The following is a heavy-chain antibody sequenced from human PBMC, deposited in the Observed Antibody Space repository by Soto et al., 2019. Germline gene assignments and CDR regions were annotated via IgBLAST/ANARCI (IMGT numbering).Heavy chain of an antibody. Sequence: ASVKVSCKASGYTFTSYGISWVRQAPGQGLEWMGWISAYNGNTNYAQKLQGWVTMARDTSISTAYMELSRLRSDDTAVYYCATSIAAAGTGFDYWGQGTLVTVS. J-gene: IGHJ4*02. CDR3: ATSIAAAGTGFDY. CDR1: GYTFTSYG. CDR2: ISAYNGNT. D-gene: IGHD6-13*01. V-gene: IGHV1-18*01.